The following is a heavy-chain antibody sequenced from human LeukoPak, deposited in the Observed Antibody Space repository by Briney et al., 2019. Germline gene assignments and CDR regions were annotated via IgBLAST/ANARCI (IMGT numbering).Heavy chain of an antibody. CDR1: GFTFGDYA. D-gene: IGHD2-15*01. Sequence: PGGSLRLSCTASGFTFGDYAMSWARQAPGKGLEWVASINHNGNVNYYVDSVKGRFTISRDNAKNSLYLQMSNLRAEDTAVYFCARQGSGYYYYGMDVWGQGTTVTVSS. J-gene: IGHJ6*02. CDR2: INHNGNVN. CDR3: ARQGSGYYYYGMDV. V-gene: IGHV3-7*03.